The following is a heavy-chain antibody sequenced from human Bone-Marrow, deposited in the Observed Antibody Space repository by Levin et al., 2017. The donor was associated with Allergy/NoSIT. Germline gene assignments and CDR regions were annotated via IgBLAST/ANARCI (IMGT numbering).Heavy chain of an antibody. CDR2: IYYSGST. Sequence: ESLKISCTVSGGSISSYYWSWIRQPPGKGLEWIGYIYYSGSTNYNPSLKSRVTISVDTSKNQFSLKLSSVTAADTAVYYCARLGSLRFDYWGQGTLVTVSS. CDR1: GGSISSYY. D-gene: IGHD5-12*01. J-gene: IGHJ4*02. V-gene: IGHV4-59*01. CDR3: ARLGSLRFDY.